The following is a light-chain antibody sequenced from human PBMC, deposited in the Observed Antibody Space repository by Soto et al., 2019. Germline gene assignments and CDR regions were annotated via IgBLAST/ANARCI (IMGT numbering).Light chain of an antibody. Sequence: DIQMTQSPSSLSASVGDRVTITCQASQDISNYLNWYQHKPGKAPKLLIYDASNLETGVPSRFSGSGSGTDFTFTISSLQPEDIATYYCQQYDNLQYTFGQGTKLAIK. V-gene: IGKV1-33*01. J-gene: IGKJ2*01. CDR2: DAS. CDR3: QQYDNLQYT. CDR1: QDISNY.